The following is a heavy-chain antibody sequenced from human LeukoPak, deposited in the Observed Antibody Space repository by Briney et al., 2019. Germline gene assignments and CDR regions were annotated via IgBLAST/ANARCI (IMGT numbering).Heavy chain of an antibody. CDR3: AKSFRSSGWYGKYYFDY. J-gene: IGHJ4*02. CDR2: ISGSGGST. D-gene: IGHD6-19*01. Sequence: GGSLRLSCAASGFTFSSYWMSWVRQAPGKGLEWVSAISGSGGSTYYADSVKGRFTISRDNSKNTLYLQMNSLRAEDTAVYYCAKSFRSSGWYGKYYFDYWGQGTLLTVSS. V-gene: IGHV3-23*01. CDR1: GFTFSSYW.